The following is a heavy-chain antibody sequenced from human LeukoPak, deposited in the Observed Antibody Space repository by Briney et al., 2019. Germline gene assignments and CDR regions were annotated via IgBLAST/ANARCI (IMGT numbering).Heavy chain of an antibody. CDR1: GYTFTSYY. CDR3: ARGGPTQYYYDSSGYWFDY. CDR2: INPSGGST. D-gene: IGHD3-22*01. V-gene: IGHV1-46*01. Sequence: ASVKVSCKASGYTFTSYYMQWVRQAPGQGLEWMGIINPSGGSTSYAQKFQGRVTMTRDTSTSTVYMELSSLRSEDTAVYYCARGGPTQYYYDSSGYWFDYWGQGTLVTVSS. J-gene: IGHJ4*02.